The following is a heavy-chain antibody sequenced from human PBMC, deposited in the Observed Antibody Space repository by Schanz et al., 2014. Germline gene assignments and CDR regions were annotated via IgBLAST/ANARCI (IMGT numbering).Heavy chain of an antibody. Sequence: QVQLVQSGADVKKPGASVKVSCKSSGYTFTNHVITWVRQAPGQGLEWMGWINPSNGNTVYAQNFQGRITMTTETSATIASMERRSLRSDDSAVYYCARAGFCSGSACYSLGIDYWGQGTLVTVSS. CDR3: ARAGFCSGSACYSLGIDY. J-gene: IGHJ4*02. V-gene: IGHV1-18*04. D-gene: IGHD2-15*01. CDR2: INPSNGNT. CDR1: GYTFTNHV.